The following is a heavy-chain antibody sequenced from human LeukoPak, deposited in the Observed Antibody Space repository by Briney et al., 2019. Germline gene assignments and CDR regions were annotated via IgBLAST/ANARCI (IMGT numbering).Heavy chain of an antibody. CDR3: ARNCTSMAGICNWFDP. CDR2: IYHSGST. Sequence: SETLSLTCGVSGYSITSDCYWGWIRQPPRKGLEWIGSIYHSGSTYYNAALRSRVTISVETSKNQFSLKLTSVTAADTAVYYCARNCTSMAGICNWFDPWGQGTLVTVSS. CDR1: GYSITSDCY. V-gene: IGHV4-38-2*01. J-gene: IGHJ5*02. D-gene: IGHD6-19*01.